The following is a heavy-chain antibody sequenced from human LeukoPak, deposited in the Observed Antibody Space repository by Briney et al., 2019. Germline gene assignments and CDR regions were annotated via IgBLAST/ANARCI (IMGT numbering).Heavy chain of an antibody. D-gene: IGHD3-16*01. CDR2: ISTDRSYK. J-gene: IGHJ2*01. CDR3: ARSLIPGRWYFDL. CDR1: GFTFSSFP. Sequence: PGGSLRLSCAVSGFTFSSFPFHWVRQAPGKGLEWVAAISTDRSYKYHRDSVKGRFTISRDNPMNTLYLQMNGLRPDDTAVYYCARSLIPGRWYFDLWGRGTLVTVSS. V-gene: IGHV3-30*04.